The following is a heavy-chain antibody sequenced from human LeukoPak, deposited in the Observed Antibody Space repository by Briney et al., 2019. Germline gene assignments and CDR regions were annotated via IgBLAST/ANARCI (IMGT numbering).Heavy chain of an antibody. CDR1: GFTFDNYR. Sequence: PGGSLRLSCAASGFTFDNYRMSWVRQAPGKGLEWVSTVNADGGNTYYADSVKGRFTISRDNSTSTLILQMNSLRVEDTPLYYCTKRVKYGGTWDHFADWGQGTLVTVSS. CDR3: TKRVKYGGTWDHFAD. J-gene: IGHJ4*02. D-gene: IGHD1-26*01. V-gene: IGHV3-23*01. CDR2: VNADGGNT.